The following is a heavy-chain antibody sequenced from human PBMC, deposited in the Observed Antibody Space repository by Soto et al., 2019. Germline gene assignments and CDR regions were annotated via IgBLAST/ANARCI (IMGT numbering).Heavy chain of an antibody. D-gene: IGHD6-13*01. CDR2: MNPNSGNT. CDR1: GYTFTSYD. V-gene: IGHV1-8*01. J-gene: IGHJ6*03. Sequence: QVQLVQSGAEVKKPGASVKVSCKASGYTFTSYDINWVRQATGQGLEWMGWMNPNSGNTGYAQKFQGRVTMTRNTSIIRSLMALSSLRSEDTGVYYCARAPGSWYCCYGNVGGKATTVTVTS. CDR3: ARAPGSWYCCYGNV.